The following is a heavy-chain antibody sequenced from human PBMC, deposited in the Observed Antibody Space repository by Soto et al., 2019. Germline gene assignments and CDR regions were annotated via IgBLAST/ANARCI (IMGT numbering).Heavy chain of an antibody. J-gene: IGHJ4*02. CDR3: AKGGGSYCTSTSCYH. Sequence: PGGSLRLSCAASGFTFSTHGMSWVRQAPGKGLEWVSGISGSGGVTSYADSVRGRFTISRDNSKNTLYLQMNSLRAEDTALYYCAKGGGSYCTSTSCYHWGQGALVTVSS. CDR1: GFTFSTHG. V-gene: IGHV3-23*01. D-gene: IGHD2-2*01. CDR2: ISGSGGVT.